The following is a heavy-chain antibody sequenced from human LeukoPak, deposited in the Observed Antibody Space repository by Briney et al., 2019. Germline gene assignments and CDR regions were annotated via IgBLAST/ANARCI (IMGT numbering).Heavy chain of an antibody. CDR2: IYYSGST. CDR1: GGSISSYY. V-gene: IGHV4-59*01. J-gene: IGHJ3*02. D-gene: IGHD3-22*01. Sequence: SETLSLTCTVSGGSISSYYWSWLRQPPAKGLEWIGYIYYSGSTNYNPSLKSRVTISVDTSKNQFSLKLSSVTAADTAVYYCANHLTYYDSSGYYGGDAFDIWGQGTMVTVSS. CDR3: ANHLTYYDSSGYYGGDAFDI.